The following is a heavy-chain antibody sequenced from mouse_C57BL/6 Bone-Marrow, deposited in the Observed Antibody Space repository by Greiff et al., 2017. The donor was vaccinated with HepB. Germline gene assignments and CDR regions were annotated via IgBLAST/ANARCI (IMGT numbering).Heavy chain of an antibody. CDR3: ARYRRGYGNYVFWFAY. Sequence: DVKLQESGPGLVKPSQSLSLTCSVTGYSITSGYYWNWIRQFPGNKLEWMGYISYDGSNNYNPSLKNRISITRDTSKNQFFLKLNSVTTEDTATYCCARYRRGYGNYVFWFAYWGQGTPVTVSA. CDR1: GYSITSGYY. CDR2: ISYDGSN. V-gene: IGHV3-6*01. J-gene: IGHJ3*01. D-gene: IGHD2-1*01.